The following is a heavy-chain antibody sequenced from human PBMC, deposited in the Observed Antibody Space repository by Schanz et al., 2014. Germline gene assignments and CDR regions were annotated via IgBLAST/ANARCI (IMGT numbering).Heavy chain of an antibody. Sequence: EVQLLESGGGLVQPGGSLRLSCSASTFTFDHYAMTWVRQAPGKGLEWVAAVSSRSDEIKYADSVRGRFTISRDNSRSTMYLQMNSQRAEDTVVDFCAKDLGVDCGDGCFNWYFDRWGRDTLVTVSS. CDR1: TFTFDHYA. J-gene: IGHJ2*01. CDR2: VSSRSDEI. V-gene: IGHV3-23*05. CDR3: AKDLGVDCGDGCFNWYFDR. D-gene: IGHD2-21*02.